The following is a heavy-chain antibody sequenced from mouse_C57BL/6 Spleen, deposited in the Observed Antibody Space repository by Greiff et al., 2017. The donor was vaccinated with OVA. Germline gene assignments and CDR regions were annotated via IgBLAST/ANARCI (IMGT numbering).Heavy chain of an antibody. V-gene: IGHV3-6*01. Sequence: VQLQQSGPGLVKPSQSLSLTCSVTGYSITSGYYWNWIRQFPGNKLEWMGYISYDGSNNYNPSLKNRISITRDTSKNQFFLKLNSVTTEDTATYYCARRGGSSYGFAYWGQGTLVTVSA. CDR2: ISYDGSN. CDR3: ARRGGSSYGFAY. D-gene: IGHD1-1*01. CDR1: GYSITSGYY. J-gene: IGHJ3*01.